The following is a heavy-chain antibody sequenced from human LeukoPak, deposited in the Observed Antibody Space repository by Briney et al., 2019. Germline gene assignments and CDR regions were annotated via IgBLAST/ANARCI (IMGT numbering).Heavy chain of an antibody. D-gene: IGHD5-24*01. J-gene: IGHJ4*02. Sequence: GGSLRLSCAASGFTFSTFAMIWVRQPPGKGLEWVSAISGSGGSTYYADSVKGRFTISRDNSKNTLYLQMNSLRAEDTAVYYCAKDLGDGYNFDYFDYWGQGTLVTVSS. V-gene: IGHV3-23*01. CDR2: ISGSGGST. CDR1: GFTFSTFA. CDR3: AKDLGDGYNFDYFDY.